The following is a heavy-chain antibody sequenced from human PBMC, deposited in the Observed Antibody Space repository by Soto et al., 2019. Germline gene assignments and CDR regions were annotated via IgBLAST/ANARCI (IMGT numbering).Heavy chain of an antibody. CDR2: IKPEGREK. Sequence: EVQLVESGGGLVQPGWSLRFACEASVFTFSSYWMSWGRQARGKGLEWVANIKPEGREKYYVDSVKGRLTISGDTTMNPLYLQMSTLRPEDTAIYYSARDYEFGFDIWGQGTLVTVSS. CDR3: ARDYEFGFDI. V-gene: IGHV3-7*01. J-gene: IGHJ3*02. CDR1: VFTFSSYW. D-gene: IGHD3-22*01.